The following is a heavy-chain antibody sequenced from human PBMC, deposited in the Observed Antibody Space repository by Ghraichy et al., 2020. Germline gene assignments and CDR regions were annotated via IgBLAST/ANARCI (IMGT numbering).Heavy chain of an antibody. V-gene: IGHV1-46*01. J-gene: IGHJ4*02. D-gene: IGHD2-21*02. CDR3: ARDRAYCGGDCYSGGLYYFDY. CDR2: INPSGGST. Sequence: ASVKVSCKASGYTFTSYYMHWVRQAPGQGLEWMGIINPSGGSTSYAQKFQGRVTMTRDTSTSTVYMELSSLRSEDTAVYYCARDRAYCGGDCYSGGLYYFDYWGQGTLVTVSS. CDR1: GYTFTSYY.